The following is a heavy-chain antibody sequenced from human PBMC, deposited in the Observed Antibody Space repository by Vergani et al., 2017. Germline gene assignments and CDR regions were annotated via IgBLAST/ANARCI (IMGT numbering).Heavy chain of an antibody. V-gene: IGHV4-4*03. CDR2: ICHTEDT. Sequence: QVQLQESGPGLVKPPGTLSLPCAVSGDSISSNNCWTWVRQPPGKGLEWIGEICHTEDTKYSPSLKSRVTVSVDESRNLFSLRLKAVTAADTAVYYCATIGYRRWGYYFDYWGQGILVTVSS. CDR1: GDSISSNNC. CDR3: ATIGYRRWGYYFDY. D-gene: IGHD2-2*02. J-gene: IGHJ4*02.